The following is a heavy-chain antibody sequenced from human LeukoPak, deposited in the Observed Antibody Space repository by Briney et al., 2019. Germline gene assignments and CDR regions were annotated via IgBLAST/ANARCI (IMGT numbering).Heavy chain of an antibody. CDR2: ISAYNGNT. CDR3: ASKWVTYYYNSSYYHYPTDVFDI. CDR1: GYTFTGYY. V-gene: IGHV1-18*01. D-gene: IGHD3-22*01. Sequence: ASVKVSCKASGYTFTGYYMYWVRQAPGQGLEWMGWISAYNGNTNYAQKLQGRVTMTTDTSTSTAYMELRSLRSDDTALYYCASKWVTYYYNSSYYHYPTDVFDIWGQGTMVTVSS. J-gene: IGHJ3*02.